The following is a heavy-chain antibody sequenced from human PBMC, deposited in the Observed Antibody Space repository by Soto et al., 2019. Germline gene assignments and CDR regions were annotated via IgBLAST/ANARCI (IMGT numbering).Heavy chain of an antibody. CDR1: GFTFSDYY. V-gene: IGHV3-11*01. J-gene: IGHJ3*02. CDR2: ISSSGSTI. CDR3: ARGDYYDSSGFSLHAFDI. D-gene: IGHD3-22*01. Sequence: PGGSLRLSCAASGFTFSDYYMSWIRQAPGKGLEWVSYISSSGSTIYYADSVKGRFTISRDNAKNSLYLQMNSLRAEDTAVYYCARGDYYDSSGFSLHAFDIWGQGTMVTVSS.